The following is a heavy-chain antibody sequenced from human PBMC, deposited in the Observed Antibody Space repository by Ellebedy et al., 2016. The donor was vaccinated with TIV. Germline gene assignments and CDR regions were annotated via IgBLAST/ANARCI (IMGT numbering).Heavy chain of an antibody. CDR3: ARALWGPQYFDYSGFLDY. J-gene: IGHJ4*02. D-gene: IGHD3-16*01. CDR2: IKQDGSDQ. V-gene: IGHV3-7*01. Sequence: GESLKISCKVSGLAFGYFWMSWVRQAPGGRLEWVANIKQDGSDQYYVDSVKGRFVVSRDNTKNTLYLQMNSLRAEDTAVYYCARALWGPQYFDYSGFLDYWGQGVLVTVSS. CDR1: GLAFGYFW.